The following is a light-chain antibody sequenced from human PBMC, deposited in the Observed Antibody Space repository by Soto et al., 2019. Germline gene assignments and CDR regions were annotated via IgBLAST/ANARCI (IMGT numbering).Light chain of an antibody. CDR2: GAS. CDR3: QQYGSSPIT. V-gene: IGKV3-15*01. CDR1: QSVSSN. Sequence: EIVMTQSPATLSVSPGERATLSCRASQSVSSNLAWYQQKPGQAPSLLIYGASTRATGTPARFSGSGSGTEFTLTISRLEPEDFAVYYCQQYGSSPITFGQGTRLEI. J-gene: IGKJ5*01.